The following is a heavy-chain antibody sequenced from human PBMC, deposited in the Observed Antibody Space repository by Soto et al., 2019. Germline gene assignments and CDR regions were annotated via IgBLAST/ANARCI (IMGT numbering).Heavy chain of an antibody. Sequence: EVQLVESGGGFVQPGGSLRLSCAASGFTFSSHSMNWVRQAPGKGLEWVSYISSSSSTIYHADSVKGRFTISRDNAKNSLYLQMNSLRDEDTAVYYCARGRPYYFDYWGQGTLVTVSS. V-gene: IGHV3-48*02. CDR1: GFTFSSHS. CDR2: ISSSSSTI. CDR3: ARGRPYYFDY. J-gene: IGHJ4*02.